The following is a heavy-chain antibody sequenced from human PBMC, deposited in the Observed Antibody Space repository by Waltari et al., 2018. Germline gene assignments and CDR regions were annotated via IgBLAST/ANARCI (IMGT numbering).Heavy chain of an antibody. D-gene: IGHD6-13*01. CDR2: IYWNDDK. CDR3: AHSLGSLGGIATSNWFDP. Sequence: QITLKESGPTLVKPTQTLTLTCTFSGFSLRTSGVGVGWIRQPPGKALEWLALIYWNDDKRYSPSLKSRLTITKDTSKHQLVLTITHMDPVDTATYYCAHSLGSLGGIATSNWFDPWGQGTLVTVSS. V-gene: IGHV2-5*01. CDR1: GFSLRTSGVG. J-gene: IGHJ5*02.